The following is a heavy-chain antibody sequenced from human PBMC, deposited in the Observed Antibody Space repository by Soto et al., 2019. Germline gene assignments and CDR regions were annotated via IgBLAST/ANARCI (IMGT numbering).Heavy chain of an antibody. Sequence: QVQLQESGPGLVKPSQTLSLTCTVSGGSISSGDYYWSWIRQPPGKGLEWIGYSYDSGSTYYNSSLKSRVNITIATTKSLCSLKPTSVTPADTAVNYWAGDTGVGPWGQGTLVTGSS. CDR1: GGSISSGDYY. CDR2: SYDSGST. D-gene: IGHD2-8*01. CDR3: AGDTGVGP. J-gene: IGHJ5*02. V-gene: IGHV4-30-4*01.